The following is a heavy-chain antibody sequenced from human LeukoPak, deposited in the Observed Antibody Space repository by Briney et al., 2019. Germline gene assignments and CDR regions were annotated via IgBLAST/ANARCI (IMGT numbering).Heavy chain of an antibody. CDR2: FYYSGST. CDR1: GGSVSSGSYY. V-gene: IGHV4-61*01. Sequence: SETLPLTCTVSGGSVSSGSYYWSWIRQPPGKGLEWIGCFYYSGSTNYNPSLKSRVAMSVDTSKNQFSLKLSSVTAADTAVYYCARGGIQLPDYWGQGTLVTVSS. J-gene: IGHJ4*02. CDR3: ARGGIQLPDY. D-gene: IGHD1-1*01.